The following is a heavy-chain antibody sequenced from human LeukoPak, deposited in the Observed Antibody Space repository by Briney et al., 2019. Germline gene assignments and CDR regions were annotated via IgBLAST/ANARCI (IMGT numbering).Heavy chain of an antibody. CDR3: ARVDSSSYYYSYMDV. J-gene: IGHJ6*03. CDR2: IYYSGST. Sequence: SETLSLTCTVSGGSISSHYWSWIRQPPGKVLEWIGYIYYSGSTNYNPSLKSRVTISVDTSKNQFSLQLSSVTAADTAVYYCARVDSSSYYYSYMDVWGKGTTVTVSS. V-gene: IGHV4-59*11. D-gene: IGHD3-22*01. CDR1: GGSISSHY.